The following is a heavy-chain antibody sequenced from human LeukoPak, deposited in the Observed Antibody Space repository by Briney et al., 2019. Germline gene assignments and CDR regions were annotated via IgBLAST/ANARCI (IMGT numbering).Heavy chain of an antibody. V-gene: IGHV3-21*01. D-gene: IGHD1-26*01. J-gene: IGHJ2*01. CDR2: ISSSSSYI. Sequence: GGSLRLSCAASGFTFSSYSMNWVRQAPGKGLEWVSSISSSSSYIYYADSVKGRFTISRDNSKNTLYLQMNSLRAEDTAVYYCARDGSDIDVDWYFDLWGRGTLVTVSS. CDR1: GFTFSSYS. CDR3: ARDGSDIDVDWYFDL.